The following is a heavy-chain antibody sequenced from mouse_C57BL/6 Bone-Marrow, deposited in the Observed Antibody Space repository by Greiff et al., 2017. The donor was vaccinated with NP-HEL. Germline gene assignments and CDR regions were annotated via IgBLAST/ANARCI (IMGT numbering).Heavy chain of an antibody. D-gene: IGHD1-1*01. CDR1: GYTFTSYW. V-gene: IGHV1-5*01. CDR3: TGYYGSSPYAMDY. J-gene: IGHJ4*01. CDR2: IYPGNSDT. Sequence: VHVKQSGTVLARPGASVKMSCKTSGYTFTSYWMHWVKQRPGQGLEWIGAIYPGNSDTSYNQKFKGKAKLTAVTSASTAYMELSSLTNEDSAVYYCTGYYGSSPYAMDYCGQGTSVTVSS.